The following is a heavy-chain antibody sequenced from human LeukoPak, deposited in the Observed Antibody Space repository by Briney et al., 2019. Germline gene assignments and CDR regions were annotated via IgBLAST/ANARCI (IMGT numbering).Heavy chain of an antibody. CDR2: ITPMFGTS. CDR1: GGIFSRHT. V-gene: IGHV1-69*13. J-gene: IGHJ1*01. CDR3: ARDSSEFRSLLFH. D-gene: IGHD1-14*01. Sequence: GAPVKVSCKASGGIFSRHTISWVRQSPGQGLEWVGGITPMFGTSNYAQKFQGRVTVTADESTSTAYMELSSLRSEDTAVYYCARDSSEFRSLLFHWGQGTLVTVSS.